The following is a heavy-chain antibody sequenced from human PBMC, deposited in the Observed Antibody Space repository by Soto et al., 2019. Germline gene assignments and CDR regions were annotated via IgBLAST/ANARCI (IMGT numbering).Heavy chain of an antibody. V-gene: IGHV3-11*05. D-gene: IGHD6-19*01. J-gene: IGHJ4*02. Sequence: GGSLRLSCAASGFTFSDYYMTWIRQAPGKGLEWVSYISSTSTYTQYADSVRGRFTISRDNAKNSLFLQMNSLRVEDTAVYYCARDGTGWASYFDYWGQGTLVTVSS. CDR1: GFTFSDYY. CDR2: ISSTSTYT. CDR3: ARDGTGWASYFDY.